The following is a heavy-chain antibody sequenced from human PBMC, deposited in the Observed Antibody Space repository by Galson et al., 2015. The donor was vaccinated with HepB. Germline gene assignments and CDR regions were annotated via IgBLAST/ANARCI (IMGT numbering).Heavy chain of an antibody. CDR3: GREGQWLRRHSYSYYYGMDV. Sequence: SLRLSCAGSGFTFSDYWMSWVRQAPGKGLEWVTNINLDGSEKYYVDSVKGRFTISRDNAKNTLYLQMNSLRAEDTAVYYCGREGQWLRRHSYSYYYGMDVWGQGTTVTVSS. CDR2: INLDGSEK. CDR1: GFTFSDYW. J-gene: IGHJ6*02. V-gene: IGHV3-7*03. D-gene: IGHD6-19*01.